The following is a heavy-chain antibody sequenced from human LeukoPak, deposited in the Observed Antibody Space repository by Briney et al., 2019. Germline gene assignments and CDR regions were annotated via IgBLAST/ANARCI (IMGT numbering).Heavy chain of an antibody. V-gene: IGHV3-30*02. CDR1: GFTFSRHG. CDR2: TRFDGNFK. D-gene: IGHD3-3*01. Sequence: GGSLRLSCAASGFTFSRHGMHWVRQAPGKGGEWVAFTRFDGNFKYYADSVKGRFTISRDNSKNTLYLQRNSLRAEDTAVYYCAKVEYGSYYDFWSGYLYYFDYWGQGTLVTVSS. J-gene: IGHJ4*02. CDR3: AKVEYGSYYDFWSGYLYYFDY.